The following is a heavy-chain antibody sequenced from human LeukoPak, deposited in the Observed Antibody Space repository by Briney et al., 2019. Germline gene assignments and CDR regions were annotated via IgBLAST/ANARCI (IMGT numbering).Heavy chain of an antibody. J-gene: IGHJ4*02. CDR3: AKGRNDFWSGYSN. Sequence: GGSLRLSCAASGFTFSSYAMGWVRQAPGKGLEWVSAISGSGGSTYYADSVKGRFTISRDNSKNTLYLQMNSLRAEDTAVYYCAKGRNDFWSGYSNWGQGTLVTVSS. CDR2: ISGSGGST. CDR1: GFTFSSYA. D-gene: IGHD3-3*01. V-gene: IGHV3-23*01.